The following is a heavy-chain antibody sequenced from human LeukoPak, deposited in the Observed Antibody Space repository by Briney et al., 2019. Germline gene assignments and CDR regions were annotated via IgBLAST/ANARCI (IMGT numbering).Heavy chain of an antibody. CDR3: ARGGLRYFDWFDY. J-gene: IGHJ4*02. D-gene: IGHD3-9*01. CDR1: GYTFSSYY. Sequence: GASVNVSFKSSGYTFSSYYMYWMWLPPAQGQGWMGIINPTGGSTSYAQKFQGRVTMTRDTSTSTVYMEVSSLRSEDTAVYYCARGGLRYFDWFDYWGQGTLVTVSS. V-gene: IGHV1-46*01. CDR2: INPTGGST.